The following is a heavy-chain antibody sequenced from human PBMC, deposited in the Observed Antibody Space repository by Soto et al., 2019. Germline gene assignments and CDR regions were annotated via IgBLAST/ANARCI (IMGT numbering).Heavy chain of an antibody. CDR2: INHSGST. J-gene: IGHJ5*02. CDR3: ARGHVDSWYFS. Sequence: QVQLQQWGAGLLKPSETLSLTCAVYGGSFSGYYWSWIRQPPGKGLEWIGEINHSGSTNYNPSLKSRVTISVDTSKNQFSLELSSVTAADTAVYYCARGHVDSWYFSWGQGTLVTVSS. D-gene: IGHD6-13*01. V-gene: IGHV4-34*01. CDR1: GGSFSGYY.